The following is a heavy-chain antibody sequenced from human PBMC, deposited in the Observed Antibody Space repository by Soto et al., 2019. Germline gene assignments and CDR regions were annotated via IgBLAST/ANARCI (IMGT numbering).Heavy chain of an antibody. CDR3: ARDGYCSGGSCYWWAY. J-gene: IGHJ4*02. Sequence: GKGLEWVANIKQDGSEKDYVDSVKGRFTISRDNAKNSLYLQMNSLRVEDTALYYCARDGYCSGGSCYWWAYWGQGTQVTVSS. CDR2: IKQDGSEK. V-gene: IGHV3-7*01. D-gene: IGHD2-15*01.